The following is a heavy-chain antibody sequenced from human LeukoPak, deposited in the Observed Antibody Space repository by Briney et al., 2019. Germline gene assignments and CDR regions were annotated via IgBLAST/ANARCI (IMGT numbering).Heavy chain of an antibody. Sequence: ASVKVSCKASGYTFTSYYMHWVRQAPGQGLEWMGIINPSGGSTSYAQKFQGRVTMTRDMSTSTVYMELSSLRSEDTAVYYCARGSAIFGVVINWFDPWGQGTLVTVPP. J-gene: IGHJ5*02. CDR2: INPSGGST. V-gene: IGHV1-46*01. CDR1: GYTFTSYY. D-gene: IGHD3-3*01. CDR3: ARGSAIFGVVINWFDP.